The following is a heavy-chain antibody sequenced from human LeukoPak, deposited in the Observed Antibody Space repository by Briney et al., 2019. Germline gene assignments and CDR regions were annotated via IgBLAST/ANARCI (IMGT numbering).Heavy chain of an antibody. D-gene: IGHD6-13*01. Sequence: GASVKVSCKASGYTFTGYYMHWVRQAPGQGLEWMGWINPNSGGTNYAQKFQGRVTMTRDTSISTAYMELSRLRSDDTAVYYCASVYSSSWRQKYYFDYWGQGTLVTVSS. V-gene: IGHV1-2*02. CDR2: INPNSGGT. J-gene: IGHJ4*02. CDR1: GYTFTGYY. CDR3: ASVYSSSWRQKYYFDY.